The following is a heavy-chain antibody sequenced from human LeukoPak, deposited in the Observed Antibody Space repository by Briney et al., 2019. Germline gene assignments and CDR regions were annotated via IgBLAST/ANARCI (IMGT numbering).Heavy chain of an antibody. Sequence: GGPLSLSWAASGFTFSSYAWNWFPRAPGKGLKWVAFFYYDGSNNYYADSVKGRFTISRDNFKNTLYLQMNSLRAEDTAVYYCARDSSGSHGFYYYYMDVWGKGTTVTISS. CDR2: FYYDGSNN. CDR1: GFTFSSYA. CDR3: ARDSSGSHGFYYYYMDV. D-gene: IGHD6-19*01. J-gene: IGHJ6*03. V-gene: IGHV3-30*03.